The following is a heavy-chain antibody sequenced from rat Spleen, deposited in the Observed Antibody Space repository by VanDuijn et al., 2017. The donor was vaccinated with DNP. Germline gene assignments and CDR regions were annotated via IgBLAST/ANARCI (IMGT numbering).Heavy chain of an antibody. Sequence: EVQLQESGPGLVKPSQSLSLTCSVTAYSITTHYWGWIRKFPGNKMEWVGHITYSGSTSYNPSLKSRISITRDTSKNQFFLHLNSVTTEDTATYYCARHGGITYYFDYWGQGVMVTVSS. CDR1: AYSITTHY. D-gene: IGHD1-4*01. CDR2: ITYSGST. CDR3: ARHGGITYYFDY. J-gene: IGHJ2*01. V-gene: IGHV3-1*01.